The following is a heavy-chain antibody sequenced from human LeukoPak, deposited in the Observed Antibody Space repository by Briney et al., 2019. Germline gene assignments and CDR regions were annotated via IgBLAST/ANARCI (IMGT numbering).Heavy chain of an antibody. V-gene: IGHV3-30*03. Sequence: GGSLRLPCAASGFTFSSYGMHWVRQAPGKGLEWVAVISYDGSNKYYADSVKGRFTISRDNSKNTLYLQMNSLSTEDTAVYYCARDQSGTYSIDYWGQGTLVTVSS. J-gene: IGHJ4*02. CDR3: ARDQSGTYSIDY. CDR2: ISYDGSNK. D-gene: IGHD1-26*01. CDR1: GFTFSSYG.